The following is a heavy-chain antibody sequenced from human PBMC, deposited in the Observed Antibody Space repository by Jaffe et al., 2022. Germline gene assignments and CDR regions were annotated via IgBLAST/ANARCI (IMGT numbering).Heavy chain of an antibody. D-gene: IGHD2-8*02. V-gene: IGHV3-9*01. CDR1: GFTFDDYA. CDR3: AKAKFARYCTGGVCLGYFDY. CDR2: ISWNSGSI. J-gene: IGHJ4*02. Sequence: EVQLVESGGGLVQPGRSLRLSCAASGFTFDDYAMHWVRQAPGKGLEWVSGISWNSGSIGYADSVKGRFTISRDNAKNSLYLQMNSLRAEDTALYYCAKAKFARYCTGGVCLGYFDYWGQGTLVTVSS.